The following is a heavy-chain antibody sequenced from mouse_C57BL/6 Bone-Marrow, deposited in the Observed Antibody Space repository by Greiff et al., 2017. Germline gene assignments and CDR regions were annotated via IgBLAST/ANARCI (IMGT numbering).Heavy chain of an antibody. CDR3: ARSRDGYYYAMDY. Sequence: VQLQQPGAELVKPGASVKMSCKASGYTFTSYWITWVKQRPGQGLEWIGDIYPGSGSTNYNEKFKSKATLTVDTSSSTAYMQLSSLTSEDSAIXYCARSRDGYYYAMDYWGQGTSVTVSS. J-gene: IGHJ4*01. CDR1: GYTFTSYW. V-gene: IGHV1-55*01. D-gene: IGHD2-3*01. CDR2: IYPGSGST.